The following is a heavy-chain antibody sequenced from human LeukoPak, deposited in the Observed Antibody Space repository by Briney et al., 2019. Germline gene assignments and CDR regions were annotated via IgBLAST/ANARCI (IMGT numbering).Heavy chain of an antibody. V-gene: IGHV3-74*01. D-gene: IGHD4-17*01. CDR3: ATDLG. Sequence: PGGSLRLSCAASGFTFTSYWMHWVRQAPGKGLVWVSRVNHDGRGTAYADSVTGRFTISRDNAKNTVYLQMNRLRAEDTAVYYCATDLGWGQGTLVTVSS. CDR2: VNHDGRGT. CDR1: GFTFTSYW. J-gene: IGHJ4*02.